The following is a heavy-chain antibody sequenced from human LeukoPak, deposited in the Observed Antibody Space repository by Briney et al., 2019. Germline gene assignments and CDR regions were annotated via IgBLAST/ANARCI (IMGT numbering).Heavy chain of an antibody. CDR1: GVSFSGYY. D-gene: IGHD3-10*01. CDR2: INHSGST. Sequence: SETLSLTCAVYGVSFSGYYWSWIRQPPGKGLEWIGEINHSGSTNYNPSLKSRVTISVDTSKNQFSRKLNPVPSAETPVYNGARGEPYYYRRSLFDPCGQGTLVTVPS. J-gene: IGHJ5*02. CDR3: ARGEPYYYRRSLFDP. V-gene: IGHV4-34*01.